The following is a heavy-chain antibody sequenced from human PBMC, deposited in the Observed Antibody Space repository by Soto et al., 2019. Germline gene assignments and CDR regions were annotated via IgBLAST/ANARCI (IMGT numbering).Heavy chain of an antibody. CDR2: IYSGGST. CDR3: ARGARRASLLLLFPYFDY. CDR1: VFTVSSNY. V-gene: IGHV3-53*01. Sequence: GGSLRLSCSASVFTVSSNYMSWVRQAPGKGLEWVSVIYSGGSTYYADSVKGRFTISRDNSKNTLYLQMNSLRAEDTAVYYCARGARRASLLLLFPYFDYWGQGTLVTVSS. D-gene: IGHD3-22*01. J-gene: IGHJ4*02.